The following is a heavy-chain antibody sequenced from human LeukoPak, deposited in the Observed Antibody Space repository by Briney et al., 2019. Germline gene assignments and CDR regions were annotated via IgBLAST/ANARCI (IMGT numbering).Heavy chain of an antibody. CDR2: ISCSSSYI. V-gene: IGHV3-21*01. CDR1: GFTFSSYS. D-gene: IGHD3-10*01. CDR3: ARDHYYGSGEPED. Sequence: GGSLRLSCAASGFTFSSYSMNWVRQAPGKGLEWVSSISCSSSYIYYADSVKGRFTISRDNAKNSLYLQMNSLRAEDTAVYYCARDHYYGSGEPEDWGQGTLVTVSS. J-gene: IGHJ4*02.